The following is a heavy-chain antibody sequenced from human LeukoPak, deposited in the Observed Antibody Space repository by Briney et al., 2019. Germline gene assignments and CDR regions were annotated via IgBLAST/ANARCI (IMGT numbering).Heavy chain of an antibody. CDR2: VYYTGTT. D-gene: IGHD2-15*01. J-gene: IGHJ4*02. Sequence: TSETLSLTCNVSGGSISSYYWSWIRQPPGKGLEWIGYVYYTGTTGYNPSLSSRVTISVDTSKNQFSLKMSSVTAADTAVYYCAKDKRYCSGGSCRAFDYWGQGTLVTVSS. CDR1: GGSISSYY. CDR3: AKDKRYCSGGSCRAFDY. V-gene: IGHV4-59*01.